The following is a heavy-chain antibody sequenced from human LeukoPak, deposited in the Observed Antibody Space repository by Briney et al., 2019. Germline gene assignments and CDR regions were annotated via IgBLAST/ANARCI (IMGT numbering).Heavy chain of an antibody. J-gene: IGHJ4*02. CDR3: AKWSLTTWGYFDY. Sequence: GGSLRLSCAASGFTFSSYGMHWVRQAPGKGLEWVAVILKDGSTTYYVDSVKGRFTISRDNSKNTLYLQMNSLRAEDTAVYYCAKWSLTTWGYFDYWGQGTLVTVSS. CDR2: ILKDGSTT. V-gene: IGHV3-30*18. CDR1: GFTFSSYG. D-gene: IGHD1-14*01.